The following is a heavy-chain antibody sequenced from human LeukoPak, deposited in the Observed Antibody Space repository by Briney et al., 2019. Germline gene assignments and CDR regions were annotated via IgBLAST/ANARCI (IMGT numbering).Heavy chain of an antibody. Sequence: GGSLRLSCAASGLTFSSYWMSWVRQAPGKGLEWVANIKQDGSEKYYVGSVKGRFTISRDNAKNSLYLQMNSLRAEDTAVYYCASEVRLVPDYWGQGTLVTVSS. J-gene: IGHJ4*02. D-gene: IGHD6-19*01. V-gene: IGHV3-7*01. CDR2: IKQDGSEK. CDR3: ASEVRLVPDY. CDR1: GLTFSSYW.